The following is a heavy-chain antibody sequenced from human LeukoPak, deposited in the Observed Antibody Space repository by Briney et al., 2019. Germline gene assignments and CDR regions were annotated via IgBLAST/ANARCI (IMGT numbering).Heavy chain of an antibody. V-gene: IGHV3-11*04. Sequence: GGSLRLSCAASGFTFSDYYMSWIRQAPGKGLEWVSYISSSGSTVYYADSVKGRFTISRDNAKNSLYLQMNSLRAEDTAVYYCARDYDTYASGMDVWGKGTTVTVPS. J-gene: IGHJ6*04. D-gene: IGHD3-22*01. CDR2: ISSSGSTV. CDR3: ARDYDTYASGMDV. CDR1: GFTFSDYY.